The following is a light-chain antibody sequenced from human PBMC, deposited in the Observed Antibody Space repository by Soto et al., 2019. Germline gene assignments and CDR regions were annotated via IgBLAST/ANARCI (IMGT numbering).Light chain of an antibody. V-gene: IGLV2-8*01. CDR2: EVT. CDR1: SSDVGGYNY. CDR3: SSFAGGGNPVL. Sequence: QSVLTQPPSASGSLGQSVTISCTGTSSDVGGYNYVSWHQQHPGKAPKLMIYEVTKRHSGVPDRFSGYKSGNTASLTVSGLKAEDEADYYCSSFAGGGNPVLFGGGTKLTVL. J-gene: IGLJ2*01.